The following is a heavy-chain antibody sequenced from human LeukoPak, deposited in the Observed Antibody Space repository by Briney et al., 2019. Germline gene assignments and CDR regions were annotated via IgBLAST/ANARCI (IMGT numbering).Heavy chain of an antibody. CDR2: IYYNGST. CDR1: GGSISYYY. Sequence: SETLSLTCTVSGGSISYYYWSWIRQSPGKGLEWIGYIYYNGSTNYNPSLKSRVTISVDMSKNQFSLKVTSVTAADPAIYYCARKSGPLDQWGQGTLVTVSS. CDR3: ARKSGPLDQ. J-gene: IGHJ4*02. D-gene: IGHD5-12*01. V-gene: IGHV4-59*01.